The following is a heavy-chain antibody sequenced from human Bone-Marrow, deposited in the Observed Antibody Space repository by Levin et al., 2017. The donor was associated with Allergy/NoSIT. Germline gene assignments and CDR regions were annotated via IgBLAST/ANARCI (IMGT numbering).Heavy chain of an antibody. CDR3: AGRVGYYGSGSYDDAFDI. J-gene: IGHJ3*02. CDR1: GFTVSSNY. Sequence: PGGSLRLSCAASGFTVSSNYMSWVRQAPGKGLEWVSVIYSGGSTYYADSVKGRFTISRDNSKNTLYLQMNSLRAEDTAVYYCAGRVGYYGSGSYDDAFDIWGQGTMVTVSS. CDR2: IYSGGST. D-gene: IGHD3-10*01. V-gene: IGHV3-53*01.